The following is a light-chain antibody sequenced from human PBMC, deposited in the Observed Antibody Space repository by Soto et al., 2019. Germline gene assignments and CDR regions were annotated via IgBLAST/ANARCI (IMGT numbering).Light chain of an antibody. V-gene: IGKV3-15*01. CDR2: GAS. CDR1: PSVSSN. CDR3: QQYDNWPPYT. J-gene: IGKJ2*01. Sequence: EIVLTQSPATLSVSPGERATLSCRASPSVSSNLARYQQKPCQAPRLLFYGASTRSTGIPARFRGSGSGTEFTLTISSPQAEDCAVYYCQQYDNWPPYTFGQGTKLQIK.